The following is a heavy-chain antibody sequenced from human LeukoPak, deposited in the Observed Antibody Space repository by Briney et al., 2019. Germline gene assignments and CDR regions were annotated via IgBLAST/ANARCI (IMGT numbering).Heavy chain of an antibody. CDR1: GFTFSSYG. D-gene: IGHD3-22*01. CDR3: AKDRGYYYDSSGYGYFDY. CDR2: ISGSGGST. J-gene: IGHJ4*02. V-gene: IGHV3-23*01. Sequence: GGSLRLSCAASGFTFSSYGMSWVRQAPGKGLEWVSAISGSGGSTYYADSVKGRFTIPRDNSKNTLYLQMNSLRAEDTAVYYCAKDRGYYYDSSGYGYFDYWGQGTLVTVSS.